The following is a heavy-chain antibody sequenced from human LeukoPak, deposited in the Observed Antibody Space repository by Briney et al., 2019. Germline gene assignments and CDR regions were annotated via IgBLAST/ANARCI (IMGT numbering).Heavy chain of an antibody. CDR3: ARGAIQLWPDHFDY. CDR2: IYTSGST. Sequence: SETLSLTCTVSGGSISSYYWSWLRQPAGKGVEWIGRIYTSGSTNNNPSLKSRVTISVDTSKNQFSLKLSSVTAADTAVYYCARGAIQLWPDHFDYWGQGTLVTVSS. CDR1: GGSISSYY. J-gene: IGHJ4*02. V-gene: IGHV4-4*07. D-gene: IGHD5-18*01.